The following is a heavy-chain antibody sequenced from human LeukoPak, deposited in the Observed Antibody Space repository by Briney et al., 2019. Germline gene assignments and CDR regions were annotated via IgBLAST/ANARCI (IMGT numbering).Heavy chain of an antibody. D-gene: IGHD3-3*01. CDR3: ARSHPVVIIKGYYFDY. V-gene: IGHV4-34*01. J-gene: IGHJ4*02. CDR2: INHSGST. CDR1: GGSSSGYY. Sequence: SETLSLTCAVYGGSSSGYYWSWIRQPPGKGLEWIGEINHSGSTNYNPSLKSRVTMSVDTSKNQFSLKLSSVTAADTAVYYCARSHPVVIIKGYYFDYWGQGTLVTVSS.